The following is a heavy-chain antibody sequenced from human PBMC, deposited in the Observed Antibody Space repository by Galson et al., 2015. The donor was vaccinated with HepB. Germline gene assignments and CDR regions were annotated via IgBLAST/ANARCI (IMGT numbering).Heavy chain of an antibody. D-gene: IGHD3-10*01. Sequence: SLRLSCAASGFTFGSYAMSWVRQAPGKGLECVSAISGGGGNTFYADSVKGRFTISRDNSKNTLYLQMNSLRAEDTAVYYCAKSSKSPKMVRGVFGYWGQGTLVTVSS. CDR2: ISGGGGNT. V-gene: IGHV3-23*01. CDR1: GFTFGSYA. J-gene: IGHJ4*02. CDR3: AKSSKSPKMVRGVFGY.